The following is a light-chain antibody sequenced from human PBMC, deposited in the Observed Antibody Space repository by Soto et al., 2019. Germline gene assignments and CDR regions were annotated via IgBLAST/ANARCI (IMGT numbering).Light chain of an antibody. Sequence: EIVMTQSPATLSVSPGERATLSCRPIQRVARILAWYQQKPGQAPRLLIYDSSTRATGIPARFSGSGSGTEFTLTISSLQSEDFANYYCQQYNNWPETFGQGTKVEIK. CDR3: QQYNNWPET. V-gene: IGKV3-15*01. J-gene: IGKJ1*01. CDR2: DSS. CDR1: QRVARI.